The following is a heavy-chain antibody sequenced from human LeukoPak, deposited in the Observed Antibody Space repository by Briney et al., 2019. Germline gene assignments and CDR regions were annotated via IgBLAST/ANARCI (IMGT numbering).Heavy chain of an antibody. D-gene: IGHD1-26*01. Sequence: GGSLRLSCAASGFTFSSYGMHWVRQAPGKGLEWVAVISYDGSNKYYADSVKGRFTISRDNSKNTLYLQMNSLRAEDTAVYYCAKASPGRKGRGYYYYYGMDVWGQGTTVTVSS. J-gene: IGHJ6*02. CDR3: AKASPGRKGRGYYYYYGMDV. V-gene: IGHV3-30*18. CDR2: ISYDGSNK. CDR1: GFTFSSYG.